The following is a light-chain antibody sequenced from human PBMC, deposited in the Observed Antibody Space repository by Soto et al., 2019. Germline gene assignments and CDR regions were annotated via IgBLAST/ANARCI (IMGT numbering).Light chain of an antibody. Sequence: QSALTQPASVSGSPGQSITVSCTGTSSDVGGYNYVSWYQQHPGKAPKLMIYDVSNRPSGASNRFSGSKSGNTASLTSSGLQAEDEAYYYCSSYTSSSTLVFGGGTQLTVL. CDR1: SSDVGGYNY. CDR2: DVS. V-gene: IGLV2-14*01. J-gene: IGLJ2*01. CDR3: SSYTSSSTLV.